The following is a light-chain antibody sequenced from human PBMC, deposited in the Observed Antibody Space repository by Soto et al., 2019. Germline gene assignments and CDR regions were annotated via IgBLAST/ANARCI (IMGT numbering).Light chain of an antibody. J-gene: IGKJ1*01. Sequence: DIVMTQSPSTLSVSPGGTATLSCRASRSVSFYVAWYQQKPGQAPRLLIHGASTRATGVPATFSGNGSGTDSTLANSILHSEDVASCVCQQYKSWPRTLGEGTKVDIK. V-gene: IGKV3-15*01. CDR2: GAS. CDR1: RSVSFY. CDR3: QQYKSWPRT.